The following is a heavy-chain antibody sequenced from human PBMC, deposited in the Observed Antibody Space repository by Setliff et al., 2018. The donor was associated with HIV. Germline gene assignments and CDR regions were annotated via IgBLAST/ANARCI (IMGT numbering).Heavy chain of an antibody. CDR3: ARAYCSGGNCYSTLEGNYYFDL. CDR2: VSSIGNT. J-gene: IGHJ2*01. CDR1: GGSISSSY. V-gene: IGHV4-4*08. Sequence: PSETLSLTCTVSGGSISSSYWTWIRQSPRTRLEWIGYVSSIGNTNYNPSLKSRVTISVDTSKNQFSLQLSSVTAADTAVYYCARAYCSGGNCYSTLEGNYYFDLWGRGTLVTVSS. D-gene: IGHD2-15*01.